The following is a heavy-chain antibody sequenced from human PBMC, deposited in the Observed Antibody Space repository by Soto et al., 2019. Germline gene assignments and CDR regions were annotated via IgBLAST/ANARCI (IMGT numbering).Heavy chain of an antibody. CDR2: ISYDGSNK. J-gene: IGHJ6*02. CDR3: AKDSTMVRGVPSGMDV. Sequence: PGGSLRLSCAASGFTFSSYGMHWVRQAPGKGLEWVAVISYDGSNKYYADSVKGRFTISRDNSKNTLYLQMNSPRAEDTAVYYCAKDSTMVRGVPSGMDVWGQGTTVTVSS. V-gene: IGHV3-30*18. CDR1: GFTFSSYG. D-gene: IGHD3-10*01.